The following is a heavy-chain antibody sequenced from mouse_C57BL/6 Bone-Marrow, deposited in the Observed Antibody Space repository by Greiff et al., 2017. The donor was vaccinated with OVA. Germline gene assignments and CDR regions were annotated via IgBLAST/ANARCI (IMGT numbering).Heavy chain of an antibody. CDR1: GFTFSNYW. CDR2: IRLKSDNYAT. CDR3: TADYGSSPGAMDY. D-gene: IGHD1-1*01. Sequence: EVQLVESGGGLVQPGGSMKLSCVASGFTFSNYWMNWVRQSPEKGLEWVAQIRLKSDNYATHYAESVKGRFTISRDDSKSSVYLQMNNLRAEDTGIYYCTADYGSSPGAMDYWGQGTSVTVSS. V-gene: IGHV6-3*01. J-gene: IGHJ4*01.